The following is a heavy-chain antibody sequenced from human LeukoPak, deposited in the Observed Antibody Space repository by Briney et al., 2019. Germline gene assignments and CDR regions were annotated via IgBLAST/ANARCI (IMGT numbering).Heavy chain of an antibody. CDR3: ARDMGLSVAALGDLDY. J-gene: IGHJ4*02. CDR2: ISSSSSYI. CDR1: GFTFSSYS. D-gene: IGHD6-13*01. Sequence: GGSLRLSCAASGFTFSSYSMNRVRQAPGKGLEWVSSISSSSSYIYYADSVKGRFTISRDNAKNSLYLQMNSLGAEDTAVYYCARDMGLSVAALGDLDYWGQGTLVTVSS. V-gene: IGHV3-21*01.